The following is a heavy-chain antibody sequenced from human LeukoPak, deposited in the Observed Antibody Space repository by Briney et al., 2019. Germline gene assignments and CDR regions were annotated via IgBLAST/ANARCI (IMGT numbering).Heavy chain of an antibody. CDR2: IKPNSGGT. Sequence: GASVTVSCKASGYTFTGYYMQWVRQAPGEGLEWMGWIKPNSGGTNYAKEFQGRVNMNRDTSISTAYMELSRLRSDDTAVYYCARDPPPPGYKYDYGGQGTLVTVSS. J-gene: IGHJ4*02. V-gene: IGHV1-2*02. CDR3: ARDPPPPGYKYDY. D-gene: IGHD5-24*01. CDR1: GYTFTGYY.